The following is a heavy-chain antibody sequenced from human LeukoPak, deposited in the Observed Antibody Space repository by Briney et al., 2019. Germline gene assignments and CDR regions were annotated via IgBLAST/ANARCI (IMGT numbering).Heavy chain of an antibody. CDR2: ISSSGSTI. Sequence: GGSLRLSCAASGFTFSDYYMSWIRQAPGKGLEWVSYISSSGSTIYYADSVKGRFTISRDNARNSLYLHMNSLRAEDTAVYYCARCGYSHGYGWGGGYYYYYLDVWGKGTTVTVSS. J-gene: IGHJ6*03. CDR1: GFTFSDYY. CDR3: ARCGYSHGYGWGGGYYYYYLDV. D-gene: IGHD5-18*01. V-gene: IGHV3-11*04.